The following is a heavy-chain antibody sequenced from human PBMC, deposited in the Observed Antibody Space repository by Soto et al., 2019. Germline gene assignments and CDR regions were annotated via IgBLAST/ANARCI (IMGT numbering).Heavy chain of an antibody. CDR3: ALPPGQLVPYYYYGMDV. D-gene: IGHD6-13*01. J-gene: IGHJ6*02. V-gene: IGHV3-23*01. Sequence: GGSLRLSCAASGFTFSSYAMSWVRQAPGKGLEWVSAISGSGGSTYYADSVKGRFTISRDNSKNTLYLQMNSLRAEDTAVYYCALPPGQLVPYYYYGMDVWGQGTTVTVSS. CDR1: GFTFSSYA. CDR2: ISGSGGST.